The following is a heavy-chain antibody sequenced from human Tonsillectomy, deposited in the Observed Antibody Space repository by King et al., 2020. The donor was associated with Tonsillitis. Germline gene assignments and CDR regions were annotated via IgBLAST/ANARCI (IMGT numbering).Heavy chain of an antibody. V-gene: IGHV4-59*08. D-gene: IGHD6-13*01. CDR3: ARHRTAAGTGYGYYYYYLDV. Sequence: VQLQESGPGLVKPSETLSLTCTVSSGSISSYYWSWIRQPPGKGLECIGYIYYSGSTNYNPSLKSRVTISVDTSKNQFSLNLSSVTAADTAVYYCARHRTAAGTGYGYYYYYLDVWGKGTTVTVSS. CDR1: SGSISSYY. CDR2: IYYSGST. J-gene: IGHJ6*03.